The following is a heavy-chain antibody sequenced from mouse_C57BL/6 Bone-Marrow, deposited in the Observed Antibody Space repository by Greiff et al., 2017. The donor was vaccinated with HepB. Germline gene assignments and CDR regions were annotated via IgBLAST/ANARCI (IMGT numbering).Heavy chain of an antibody. CDR1: GYAFTNYL. V-gene: IGHV1-54*01. J-gene: IGHJ1*03. CDR3: ARSEVYYYGSSPLYWYFDV. Sequence: VQLQQSGAELVRPGTSVKVSCKASGYAFTNYLIEWVKQRPGQGLEWIGVINPGSGGTNYNEKFKGKATLTADKSSSTAYMQLSSLTSEDSAVYFCARSEVYYYGSSPLYWYFDVWGTGTTVTVSS. D-gene: IGHD1-1*01. CDR2: INPGSGGT.